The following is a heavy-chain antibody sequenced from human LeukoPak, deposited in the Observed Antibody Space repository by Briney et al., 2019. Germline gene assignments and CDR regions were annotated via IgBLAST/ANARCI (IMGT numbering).Heavy chain of an antibody. D-gene: IGHD2-15*01. J-gene: IGHJ3*02. CDR3: ARGRYCSADICSGGDAFDI. CDR2: IYTRGGT. Sequence: SETLSLTCTVSGGSINNYYWSWIRQPAGKGLEWIGRIYTRGGTNYNPSLKRRVTMSVDTSKNQFSLKLSSVTAADTAVYYCARGRYCSADICSGGDAFDIWGQGTMVSVSS. V-gene: IGHV4-4*07. CDR1: GGSINNYY.